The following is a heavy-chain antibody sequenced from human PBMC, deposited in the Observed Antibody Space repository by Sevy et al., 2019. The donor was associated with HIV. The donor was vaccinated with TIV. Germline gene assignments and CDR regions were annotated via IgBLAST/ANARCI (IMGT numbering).Heavy chain of an antibody. J-gene: IGHJ6*01. CDR2: IIPIFGTA. Sequence: ASVKVSCKGSGGTFSSYAISWVRQAPGQGLEWMGGIIPIFGTANYAQKFQGRVTITADESTSTAYLELSSLRSEDTAVYYCARDLAAAAPYYYDGTDVWGQGTTVTVSS. D-gene: IGHD6-13*01. V-gene: IGHV1-69*13. CDR1: GGTFSSYA. CDR3: ARDLAAAAPYYYDGTDV.